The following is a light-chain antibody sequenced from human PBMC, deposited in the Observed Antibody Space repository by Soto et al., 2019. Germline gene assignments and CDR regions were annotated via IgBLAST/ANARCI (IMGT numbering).Light chain of an antibody. J-gene: IGKJ1*01. V-gene: IGKV3-20*01. Sequence: EIVLTQSPGTLSLSPGERATLSCRASQSVSNNYLAWYQHKPGQAPRLLIYGASSRATGIPDRFSGSGSGTDFTLTIGRLEPEDFAVYYYQHYGSSPRTFGQGTKVDIK. CDR1: QSVSNNY. CDR2: GAS. CDR3: QHYGSSPRT.